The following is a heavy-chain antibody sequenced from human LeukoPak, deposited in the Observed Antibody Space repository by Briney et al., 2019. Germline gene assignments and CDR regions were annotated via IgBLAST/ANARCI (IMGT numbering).Heavy chain of an antibody. CDR3: AKEGGIQLWLPINY. V-gene: IGHV3-7*03. Sequence: PGGSLRLSCAASGFTFSSYWMSWVRQAPGKGLEWVANIKQDGSEKYYVDSVKGRFTISRDNAKNSLYLQVNSLRAEDTAVYYCAKEGGIQLWLPINYWGQGTLVTVSS. D-gene: IGHD5-18*01. CDR1: GFTFSSYW. J-gene: IGHJ4*02. CDR2: IKQDGSEK.